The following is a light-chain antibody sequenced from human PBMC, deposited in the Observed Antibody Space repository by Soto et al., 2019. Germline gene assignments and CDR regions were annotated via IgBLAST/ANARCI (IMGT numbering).Light chain of an antibody. CDR2: SAS. CDR1: QSVNGN. V-gene: IGKV3-15*01. CDR3: QQYNNWPPVT. J-gene: IGKJ5*01. Sequence: EIVMTQSPATLSVSPGERATLSCRASQSVNGNLAWYQQKPGQAPRLLIYSASTRATGIPARFTGSGSGTEFTLTISSLQSEDFEVYYCQQYNNWPPVTFGQGTRLEIK.